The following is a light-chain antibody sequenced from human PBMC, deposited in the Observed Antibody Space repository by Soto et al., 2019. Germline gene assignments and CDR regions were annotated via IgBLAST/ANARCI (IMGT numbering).Light chain of an antibody. CDR2: IAS. Sequence: EVVLTQSPGTLSLSPGERATLSCWASQSVSRSYLAWYQQKPGQAPRLLIYIASSRATGIPDRFSGSGSGTDFTLTISRLEPEDFAMYYCQQYGISPYTFGQGTKLEIK. V-gene: IGKV3-20*01. J-gene: IGKJ2*01. CDR1: QSVSRSY. CDR3: QQYGISPYT.